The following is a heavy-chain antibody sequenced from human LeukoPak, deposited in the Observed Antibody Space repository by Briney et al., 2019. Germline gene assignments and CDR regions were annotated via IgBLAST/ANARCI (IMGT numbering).Heavy chain of an antibody. V-gene: IGHV3-33*06. CDR1: GFTFSSYG. Sequence: RGSLRLSCAASGFTFSSYGMHWVRQAPGKGLEWVAVIWYDGSNKYYADSVKGRFTISRDNSKNTLYLQMNSLRAEDTAVYYCAKGHYPDDYWGQGTLVTVSS. J-gene: IGHJ4*02. CDR3: AKGHYPDDY. D-gene: IGHD3-10*01. CDR2: IWYDGSNK.